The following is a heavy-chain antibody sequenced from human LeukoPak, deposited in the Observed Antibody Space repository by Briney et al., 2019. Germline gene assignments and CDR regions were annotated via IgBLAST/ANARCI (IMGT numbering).Heavy chain of an antibody. CDR1: GFSFSRHA. Sequence: GGSLRLSCVASGFSFSRHAMSWVRQAPGKGLEWVSSIFDSGAPSYYADPVKGRFTISRDNSKNTLYVQMESLRAEDTAVYYCTKAAGGGRDAYDIWGQGTMVTVSS. V-gene: IGHV3-23*01. D-gene: IGHD3-16*01. J-gene: IGHJ3*02. CDR3: TKAAGGGRDAYDI. CDR2: IFDSGAPS.